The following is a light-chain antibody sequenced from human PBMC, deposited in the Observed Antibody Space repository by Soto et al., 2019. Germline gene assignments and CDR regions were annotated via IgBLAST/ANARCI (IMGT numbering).Light chain of an antibody. V-gene: IGKV1-5*01. J-gene: IGKJ1*01. CDR2: DAS. CDR1: QSISSW. Sequence: DIQMTQSPSTLSASVGDRVTITCRASQSISSWLAWYQQKPGKAPKLLIYDASSLESGVPSRFSGSGSGTEFTLPISSLQPDDFATYYCQQYNSYPATCGQGTKVEIK. CDR3: QQYNSYPAT.